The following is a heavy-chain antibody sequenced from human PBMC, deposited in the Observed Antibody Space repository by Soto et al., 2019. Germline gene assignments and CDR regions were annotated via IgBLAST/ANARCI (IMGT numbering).Heavy chain of an antibody. J-gene: IGHJ1*01. CDR1: GGYFNSLS. Sequence: QVQLVQSGAEVKKPGSSVKLSCKASGGYFNSLSISWVRQAPGQGLEWMGGTIPNFGTADYAQNFQGRVTLTADEQTRTVYMELTSLTSDDAAVYYCASGWGHPDSTGYYMYFDVWGQGTLVTVSS. V-gene: IGHV1-69*01. D-gene: IGHD3-9*01. CDR3: ASGWGHPDSTGYYMYFDV. CDR2: TIPNFGTA.